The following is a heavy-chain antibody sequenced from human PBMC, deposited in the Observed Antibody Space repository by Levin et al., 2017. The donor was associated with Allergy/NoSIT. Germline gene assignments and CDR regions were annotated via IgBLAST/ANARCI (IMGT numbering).Heavy chain of an antibody. D-gene: IGHD4-11*01. CDR2: IYPDDSDT. CDR1: GYSFPNYW. J-gene: IGHJ4*02. V-gene: IGHV5-51*01. Sequence: GGSLRLSCKGSGYSFPNYWIGWVRQMPGKGLEWMGIIYPDDSDTSYSPSFHGQVTISADKSVSTAYLQWSSLKASDTAMYYCAMRDYTIDYWGQGTLVTVSS. CDR3: AMRDYTIDY.